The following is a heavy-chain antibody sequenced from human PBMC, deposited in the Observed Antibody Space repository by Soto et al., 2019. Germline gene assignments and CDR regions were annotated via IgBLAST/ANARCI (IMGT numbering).Heavy chain of an antibody. Sequence: SETLSLTCSVSGGTISAYYWNWIRQSPGKGLEWIGYIHYSGSTSYNRSLESRVTVSLNPSKTQFSLKLSSVTAADTAFYYCARNPKDFWNGYYFDSWGQGTLVTVSS. J-gene: IGHJ4*02. CDR1: GGTISAYY. V-gene: IGHV4-59*01. CDR3: ARNPKDFWNGYYFDS. CDR2: IHYSGST. D-gene: IGHD3-3*01.